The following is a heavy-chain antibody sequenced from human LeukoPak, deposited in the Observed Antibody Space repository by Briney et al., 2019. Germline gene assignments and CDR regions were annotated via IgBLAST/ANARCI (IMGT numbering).Heavy chain of an antibody. J-gene: IGHJ4*02. CDR2: INHSGST. V-gene: IGHV4-34*01. CDR1: GLSFSSYW. CDR3: ASRGGDSSGSY. D-gene: IGHD6-19*01. Sequence: GSLRLSCAASGLSFSSYWMSWFRQPPGKGLEWIGEINHSGSTNYNPSLKSRVTISVDTSKNQFSLELSSVTAADTAVYYCASRGGDSSGSYWGQGTLVTVSS.